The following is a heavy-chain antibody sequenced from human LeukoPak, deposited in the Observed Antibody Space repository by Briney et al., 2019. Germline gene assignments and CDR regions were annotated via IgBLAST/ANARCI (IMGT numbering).Heavy chain of an antibody. V-gene: IGHV2-70*10. CDR2: IDWDDDK. D-gene: IGHD6-6*01. CDR1: GLSLSTSGIC. Sequence: SGPALVKPSQTLTLTLAFSGLSLSTSGICVSWIRQPPGKALEWIARIDWDDDKYYNTSLKTRLTISKDTSKNQVVLTMTNMDPVDTATYYCARISFLGDSSSSRSGPYYFDYWGQGTLVTVSS. CDR3: ARISFLGDSSSSRSGPYYFDY. J-gene: IGHJ4*02.